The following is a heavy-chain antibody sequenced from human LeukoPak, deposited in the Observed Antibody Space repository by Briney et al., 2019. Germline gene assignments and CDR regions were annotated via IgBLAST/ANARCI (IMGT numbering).Heavy chain of an antibody. J-gene: IGHJ6*03. CDR1: GFTFSIYW. V-gene: IGHV3-7*01. D-gene: IGHD2-21*01. Sequence: GGSLRLSCAASGFTFSIYWMIWVRQAPGKGLEWVANIKQDGSEKYYVDSVKGRFTISRDNAKNSLYLQMNSLRAEDTAVYYCARDPLGVVITNYYYYMDVWGKGTTVTVSS. CDR3: ARDPLGVVITNYYYYMDV. CDR2: IKQDGSEK.